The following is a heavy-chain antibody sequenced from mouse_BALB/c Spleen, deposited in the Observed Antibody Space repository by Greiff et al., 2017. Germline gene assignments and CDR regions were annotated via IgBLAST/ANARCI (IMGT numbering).Heavy chain of an antibody. CDR2: INSNGGST. Sequence: EVKLMESGGGLVQPGGSLKLSCAASGFTFSSYGMSWVRQTPDKRLELVATINSNGGSTYYPDSVKGRFTISRDNAKNTLYLQMSSLKSEDTAMYYCARDGAYDGYYPFAYWGQGTLVTVSA. D-gene: IGHD2-3*01. CDR3: ARDGAYDGYYPFAY. J-gene: IGHJ3*01. V-gene: IGHV5-6-3*01. CDR1: GFTFSSYG.